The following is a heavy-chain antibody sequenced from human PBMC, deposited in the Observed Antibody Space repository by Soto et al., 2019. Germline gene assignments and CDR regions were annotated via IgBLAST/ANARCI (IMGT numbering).Heavy chain of an antibody. CDR1: GYTFTSYA. D-gene: IGHD3-3*01. Sequence: ASVKVSCKASGYTFTSYAVHWVRQAPGQSLEWMGWISSGNDNTRYSQKFQGRVTITRDTSASTAYMELSSLRSEDTAVYYCARDLFGVGGRIDPWRQGTLVTVSS. J-gene: IGHJ5*02. CDR2: ISSGNDNT. CDR3: ARDLFGVGGRIDP. V-gene: IGHV1-3*01.